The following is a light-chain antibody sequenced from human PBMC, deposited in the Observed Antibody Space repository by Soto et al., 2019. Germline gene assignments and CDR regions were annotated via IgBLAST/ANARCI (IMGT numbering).Light chain of an antibody. V-gene: IGKV1-8*01. CDR3: QQYNTFWT. J-gene: IGKJ1*01. CDR1: QGISSY. CDR2: AAS. Sequence: AVRMTQSPSSLSAPTGDRVTITCRASQGISSYLAWYQQKPGKAPKLLIYAASTLQSGVPSRFSGSGSGTEFTLTISSLQPDDFATYYCQQYNTFWTFGQGTKVDIK.